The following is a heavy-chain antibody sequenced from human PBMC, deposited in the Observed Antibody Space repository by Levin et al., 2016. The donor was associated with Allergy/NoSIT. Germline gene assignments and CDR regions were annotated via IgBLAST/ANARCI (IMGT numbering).Heavy chain of an antibody. CDR2: IYYTGST. J-gene: IGHJ5*02. D-gene: IGHD3-10*01. V-gene: IGHV4-59*01. CDR3: ARGANLWFGDS. Sequence: WIRQPPGKGLEWIGYIYYTGSTNYIPSLKSRVTMSVDTSNNQLSLKLNSVTAADTAVYYCARGANLWFGDSWGQGTLVTVSS.